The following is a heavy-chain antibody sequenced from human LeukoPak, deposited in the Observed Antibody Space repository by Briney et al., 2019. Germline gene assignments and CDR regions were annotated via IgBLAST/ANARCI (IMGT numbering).Heavy chain of an antibody. CDR2: ISGNGGST. CDR1: GFTFSSYA. V-gene: IGHV3-23*01. J-gene: IGHJ6*03. CDR3: AKNCIPGCAMIYYYYMDV. Sequence: PGGSLRLSCAASGFTFSSYAMSWVRQAPAKGLEWVSAISGNGGSTYYADCVKGRFTISRDNSKNTLYLQMNSLRAEDTAVYYCAKNCIPGCAMIYYYYMDVWGKGTTVTVSS. D-gene: IGHD3-22*01.